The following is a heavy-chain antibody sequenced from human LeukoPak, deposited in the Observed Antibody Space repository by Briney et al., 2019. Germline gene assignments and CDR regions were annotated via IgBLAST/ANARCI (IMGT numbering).Heavy chain of an antibody. CDR3: ARDRGWLQLSDWFDP. V-gene: IGHV4-59*12. CDR2: VYYSGST. D-gene: IGHD5-24*01. J-gene: IGHJ5*02. Sequence: SETLSLTCTVSGDSISGYCWNWIRQPPGKGLESIGYVYYSGSTYYNPSLKSRVTISVDTSKNQFSLKLSSVTAADTAVYYCARDRGWLQLSDWFDPWGQGTLVTVSS. CDR1: GDSISGYC.